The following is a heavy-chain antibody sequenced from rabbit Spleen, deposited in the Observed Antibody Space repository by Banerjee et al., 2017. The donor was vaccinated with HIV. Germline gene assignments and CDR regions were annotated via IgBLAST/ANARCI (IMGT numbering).Heavy chain of an antibody. Sequence: QEHLEESGGGLVKPETSLTLICKASGFSFSDRDVMCWVRQAPGKGLEWIACINTATGKAVYASWAKGRFTISKTSSTTVTLQMTSLTVADTATYFCARDTGSSFSSYGMDLWGQGTLVTVS. CDR3: ARDTGSSFSSYGMDL. CDR2: INTATGKA. D-gene: IGHD8-1*01. CDR1: GFSFSDRDV. J-gene: IGHJ6*01. V-gene: IGHV1S45*01.